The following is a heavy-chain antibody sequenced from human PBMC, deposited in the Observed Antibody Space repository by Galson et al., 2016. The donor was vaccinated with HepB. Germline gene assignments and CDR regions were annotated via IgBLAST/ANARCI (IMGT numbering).Heavy chain of an antibody. Sequence: TLSLTCAVSGTSITSAAYYWSWIRQHPGKGLEWIAYIYHTGTSQYNPSLKSRVTISVDTSKNQFSLKLISLNVADTAFYYCARTSRAYNSNAFEFWGQGTLVTVSS. CDR2: IYHTGTS. J-gene: IGHJ3*01. V-gene: IGHV4-31*11. D-gene: IGHD5-24*01. CDR3: ARTSRAYNSNAFEF. CDR1: GTSITSAAYY.